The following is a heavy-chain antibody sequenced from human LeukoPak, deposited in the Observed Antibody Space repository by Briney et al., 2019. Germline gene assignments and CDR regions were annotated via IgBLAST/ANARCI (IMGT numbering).Heavy chain of an antibody. CDR1: GGSISNYY. J-gene: IGHJ4*02. CDR3: ASAYSSGWYPPDF. D-gene: IGHD6-19*01. Sequence: SETLSLTCTISGGSISNYYWSWIRQPPGKGLEWIGYIFYSGSTNHNPSLKSRVTISIDTSKNQFSPKLTSVTAADTAVYFCASAYSSGWYPPDFRGQGTLVTVSS. CDR2: IFYSGST. V-gene: IGHV4-59*01.